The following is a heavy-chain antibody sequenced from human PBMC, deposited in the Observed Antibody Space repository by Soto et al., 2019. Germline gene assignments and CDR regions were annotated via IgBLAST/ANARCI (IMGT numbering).Heavy chain of an antibody. Sequence: PEPPSLTCAVYGGSFSGYYWSWIRQTPGKGLEWIGEINHSGSTNYNPSLKSRVTISVDTSKNQFSLKLSSVTAADTAVYYCARDGIAAAGYYYYGMDVWGQGTTVTVSS. CDR2: INHSGST. CDR3: ARDGIAAAGYYYYGMDV. CDR1: GGSFSGYY. D-gene: IGHD6-13*01. J-gene: IGHJ6*02. V-gene: IGHV4-34*01.